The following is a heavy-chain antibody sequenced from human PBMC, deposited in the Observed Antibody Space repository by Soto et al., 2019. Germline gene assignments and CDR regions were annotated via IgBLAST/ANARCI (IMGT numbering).Heavy chain of an antibody. J-gene: IGHJ4*02. CDR2: INHIGST. V-gene: IGHV4-34*01. Sequence: SETLSLTCAVYGGSFSGYYWSWIRQPPGKGLEWIGEINHIGSTNYNPSLKSRVTISVDTSKNQFSLKLSSVTAADTAVYYCARGKGDYWGQGTLVTVSS. CDR3: ARGKGDY. CDR1: GGSFSGYY.